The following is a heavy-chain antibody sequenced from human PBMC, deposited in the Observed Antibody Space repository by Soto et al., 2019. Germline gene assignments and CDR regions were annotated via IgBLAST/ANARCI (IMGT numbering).Heavy chain of an antibody. CDR3: ARDRRVAVVPGGWFGP. CDR1: GYTFSSYG. J-gene: IGHJ5*02. D-gene: IGHD6-19*01. V-gene: IGHV1-18*01. Sequence: GASVKVSCKASGYTFSSYGISWVRQAPGQGLEWMGWISGYNGNTNYEQKFRGRVTLTTDTSTSTAYMELRSLRSDDTAVYYCARDRRVAVVPGGWFGPWGQGSLVTVSS. CDR2: ISGYNGNT.